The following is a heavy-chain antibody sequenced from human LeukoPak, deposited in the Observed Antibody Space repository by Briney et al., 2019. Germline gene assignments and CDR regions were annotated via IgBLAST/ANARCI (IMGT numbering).Heavy chain of an antibody. CDR3: ARGSAYYDFWSGFY. D-gene: IGHD3-3*01. V-gene: IGHV4-34*01. Sequence: KSSETLSLTCAVYGGSFSGYYWSWIRQPPGRGLEWIGEINHSGSTNYNPSLKNRVTISVDTSKNQFSLKLSSVTAADTAVYYCARGSAYYDFWSGFYWGQGTLVTVSS. CDR1: GGSFSGYY. CDR2: INHSGST. J-gene: IGHJ4*02.